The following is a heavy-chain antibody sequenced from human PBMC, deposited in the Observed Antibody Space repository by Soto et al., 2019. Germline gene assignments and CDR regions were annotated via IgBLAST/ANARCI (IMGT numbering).Heavy chain of an antibody. J-gene: IGHJ6*02. CDR1: GYTFSHYG. CDR3: ARGGQECSNSGCGYIYDGMDV. D-gene: IGHD1-26*01. V-gene: IGHV1-18*01. Sequence: ASVKVSCKASGYTFSHYGIGWVRQAPGQGLEWMGWISAYNGNRHFAEGLRGRITMTTNTTTSTADMELRSQSSDDTAVYYCARGGQECSNSGCGYIYDGMDVWGQGTTVTV. CDR2: ISAYNGNR.